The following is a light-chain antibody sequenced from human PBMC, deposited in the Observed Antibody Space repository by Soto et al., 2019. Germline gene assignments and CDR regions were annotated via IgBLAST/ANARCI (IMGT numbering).Light chain of an antibody. J-gene: IGKJ1*01. CDR3: LQDHDDSWT. CDR2: KTS. V-gene: IGKV1-5*03. Sequence: DIQMTQSPSTLSASVGDRVTITCRASQSIDNWLAWYQQKPGKAPKLLIYKTSNLESGVPSRFRGSRSGTEFTLTVSSLQPEDFATYYCLQDHDDSWTFGQGTKVDI. CDR1: QSIDNW.